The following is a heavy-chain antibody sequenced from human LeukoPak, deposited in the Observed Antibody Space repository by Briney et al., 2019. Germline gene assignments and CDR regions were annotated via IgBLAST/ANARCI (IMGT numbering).Heavy chain of an antibody. CDR3: ASSPGTTGTTGAY. Sequence: PGGSLRLSCAASGFSFSNEMNWVRQAPGKGLEWISYISASGTLTHYADSVEGRFTISRDNAKNSLYLQMNSLRAEDTAVYYCASSPGTTGTTGAYWGQGTLVTVSS. CDR2: ISASGTLT. D-gene: IGHD1-1*01. V-gene: IGHV3-48*03. CDR1: GFSFSNE. J-gene: IGHJ4*02.